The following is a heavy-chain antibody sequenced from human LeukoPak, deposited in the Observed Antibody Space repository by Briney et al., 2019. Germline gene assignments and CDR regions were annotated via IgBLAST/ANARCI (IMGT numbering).Heavy chain of an antibody. Sequence: PGGSLRLSCAASGFTFSSYSMNWVRQAPGKGLEWVSSISSSSSYIYYADSVKGRFTISGDNAKNSLYLQMNSLRAEDTAVYYCARVVVNYYYYGMDVWGQGTTVTVSS. J-gene: IGHJ6*02. CDR2: ISSSSSYI. V-gene: IGHV3-21*01. D-gene: IGHD2-15*01. CDR3: ARVVVNYYYYGMDV. CDR1: GFTFSSYS.